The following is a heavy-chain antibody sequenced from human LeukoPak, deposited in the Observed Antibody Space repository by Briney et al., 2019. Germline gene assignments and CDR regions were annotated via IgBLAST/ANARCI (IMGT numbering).Heavy chain of an antibody. CDR1: GFTFSSYG. J-gene: IGHJ3*02. V-gene: IGHV3-21*01. CDR2: ISSSSSYI. D-gene: IGHD6-19*01. CDR3: AREAPRQWRAFDAFDI. Sequence: PGGSLRLSCAASGFTFSSYGMNWVRQAPGKGLGWVSSISSSSSYIYYADSVKGRFTISRDNAKNSLYLQMNSLRAEDTAVYYCAREAPRQWRAFDAFDIWGQGTMVTVSS.